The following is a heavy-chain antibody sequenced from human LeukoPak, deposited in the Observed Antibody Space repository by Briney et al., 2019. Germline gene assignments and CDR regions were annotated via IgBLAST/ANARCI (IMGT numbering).Heavy chain of an antibody. CDR2: IYPGDSDT. CDR3: ANNIATGTLNFFDY. Sequence: GESLKISCKASGYRFTNYWIGWVRQLPGQGLEWMGIIYPGDSDTRYSPSFQGQVTISADTSITTAYLHWSSLKASDTAMYYCANNIATGTLNFFDYWGQGTLVTVSS. CDR1: GYRFTNYW. D-gene: IGHD1-1*01. V-gene: IGHV5-51*01. J-gene: IGHJ4*02.